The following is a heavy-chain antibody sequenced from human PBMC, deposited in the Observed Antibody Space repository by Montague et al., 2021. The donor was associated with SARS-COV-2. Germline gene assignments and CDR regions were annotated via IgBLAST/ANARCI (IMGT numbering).Heavy chain of an antibody. CDR2: INHSGSA. D-gene: IGHD1-20*01. CDR1: GGSLSGYY. CDR3: ARGRRRYNWRDETSYYYGMDV. Sequence: SETLSFTCAVYGGSLSGYYWSWIRQPPGKGLEWIGEINHSGSANYNPSLKSRVTISLDTSKNQFSLKLSSVTAADTAVYYCARGRRRYNWRDETSYYYGMDVWGQGTTVTVSS. J-gene: IGHJ6*02. V-gene: IGHV4-34*01.